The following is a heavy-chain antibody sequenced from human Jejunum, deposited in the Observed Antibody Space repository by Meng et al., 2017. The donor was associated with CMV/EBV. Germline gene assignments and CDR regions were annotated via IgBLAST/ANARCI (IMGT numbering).Heavy chain of an antibody. D-gene: IGHD1-1*01. CDR2: IYWDNDK. V-gene: IGHV2-5*02. Sequence: SLTSSPVGVGWIRQPPGKALEWLAFIYWDNDKRYNPSLKNRLTITKDAPKNQVVLTMTNMDPADTAAYHCVHRKDYSGNWNGGSADFWGPGALVTVSS. CDR3: VHRKDYSGNWNGGSADF. J-gene: IGHJ4*02. CDR1: SLTSSPVG.